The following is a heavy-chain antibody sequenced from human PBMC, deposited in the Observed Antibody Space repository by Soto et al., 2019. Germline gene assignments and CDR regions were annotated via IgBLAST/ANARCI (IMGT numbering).Heavy chain of an antibody. CDR3: KRVADPAYLLDH. J-gene: IGHJ4*02. CDR1: GVSLSNYY. CDR2: VFYSGST. Sequence: SETLSLTCTVSGVSLSNYYWSWIRQPPGKRLEWIGRVFYSGSTEYNPSLKSRVTISVDRSRNQFSLRLTSVTAADTAVYYCKRVADPAYLLDHWGQGTLVPVXS. V-gene: IGHV4-59*01.